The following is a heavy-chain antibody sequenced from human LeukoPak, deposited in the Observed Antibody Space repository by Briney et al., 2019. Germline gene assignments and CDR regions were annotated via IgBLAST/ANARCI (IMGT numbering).Heavy chain of an antibody. J-gene: IGHJ4*02. V-gene: IGHV3-53*01. Sequence: GGSLRLSCAASGLTFSSSYMSWVRQAPGKGLEWVSIIYNDGSTYYADSMKGRFTISRDNAKNSLSLQLNTLRAEDTAVYYCARWSYVSGSWFLDYWGQGTLVTVSS. D-gene: IGHD3-10*01. CDR3: ARWSYVSGSWFLDY. CDR2: IYNDGST. CDR1: GLTFSSSY.